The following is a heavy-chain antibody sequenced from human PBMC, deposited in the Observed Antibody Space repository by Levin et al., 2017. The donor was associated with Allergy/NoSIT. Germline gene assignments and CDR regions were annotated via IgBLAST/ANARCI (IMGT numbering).Heavy chain of an antibody. Sequence: ASVKVSCKASGYTFTGYYMHWVRQAPGQGLEWMGWINPNSGGTNYAQKFQGRVTMTRDTSISTAYMELSRLRSDDTAVYYCARGHMVRGVNYYYYMDVWGKGTTVTVSS. V-gene: IGHV1-2*02. CDR1: GYTFTGYY. J-gene: IGHJ6*03. CDR2: INPNSGGT. D-gene: IGHD3-10*01. CDR3: ARGHMVRGVNYYYYMDV.